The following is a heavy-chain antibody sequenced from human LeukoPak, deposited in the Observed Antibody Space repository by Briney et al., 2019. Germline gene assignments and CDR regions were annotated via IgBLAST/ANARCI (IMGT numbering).Heavy chain of an antibody. CDR3: ARLRVAAASIDY. V-gene: IGHV4-59*08. J-gene: IGHJ4*02. CDR1: GGSISSYY. D-gene: IGHD6-13*01. CDR2: IYYSGST. Sequence: SETLSLTCTVSGGSISSYYWSWIRQPPGKGLEWIGYIYYSGSTNYNPSLKSRVTISVDTSKNQFSLKLSSVTAADTAVYYCARLRVAAASIDYWGRGTLVTVSS.